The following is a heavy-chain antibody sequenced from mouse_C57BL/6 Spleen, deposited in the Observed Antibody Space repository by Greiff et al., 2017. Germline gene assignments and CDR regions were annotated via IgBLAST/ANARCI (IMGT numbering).Heavy chain of an antibody. Sequence: QVQLQQSGAELVKPGASVKISCKASGYAFSSYWMNWVKQRPGKGLEWIGQIYPGDGDTNYNGKFKGKATLTADKSSSTAYMQLSSLTSEDSAVYCCARRSGSSYWYFDVWGTGTTVTVSS. D-gene: IGHD1-1*01. V-gene: IGHV1-80*01. CDR2: IYPGDGDT. CDR1: GYAFSSYW. J-gene: IGHJ1*03. CDR3: ARRSGSSYWYFDV.